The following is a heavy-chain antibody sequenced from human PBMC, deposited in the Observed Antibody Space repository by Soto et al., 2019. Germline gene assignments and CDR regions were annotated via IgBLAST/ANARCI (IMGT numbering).Heavy chain of an antibody. J-gene: IGHJ4*02. V-gene: IGHV3-30*18. D-gene: IGHD6-25*01. Sequence: PGGSLRLSCAASGFTFSSYGMHWVRQAPGKGLEWVAVISYDGSNKYYADSVKGRFTISRDNSKNTLYLQMNSLRAEDTAVYYCAKDVAAHFDYWGQGTLVTVSS. CDR2: ISYDGSNK. CDR1: GFTFSSYG. CDR3: AKDVAAHFDY.